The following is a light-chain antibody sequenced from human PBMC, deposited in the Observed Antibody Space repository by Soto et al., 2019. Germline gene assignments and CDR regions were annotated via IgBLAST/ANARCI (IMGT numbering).Light chain of an antibody. CDR2: KAS. CDR1: QSISSW. J-gene: IGKJ1*01. V-gene: IGKV1-5*03. CDR3: QHYKSYST. Sequence: DIQMTQSPSTLSSSVGDRVTITCRASQSISSWLAWYQQKPGKAPKLLIYKASSLESGVPSRFSGSGSGTEFTLTISSLQPDDFATYYCQHYKSYSTFGQGTKVEIK.